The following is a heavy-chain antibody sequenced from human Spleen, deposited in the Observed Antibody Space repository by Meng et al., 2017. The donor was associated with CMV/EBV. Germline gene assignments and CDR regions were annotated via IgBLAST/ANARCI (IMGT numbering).Heavy chain of an antibody. D-gene: IGHD6-6*01. Sequence: ASVKVSCKASGYTFTSYDINWVRQATGQGLEWMGWMNPNSGNTGYAQKFQGRVTITRNTSISTAYMELSSLRSEDTAVYYCARVRDSSSGGTDWFDPWGKGTLVTVSS. CDR1: GYTFTSYD. CDR2: MNPNSGNT. CDR3: ARVRDSSSGGTDWFDP. J-gene: IGHJ5*02. V-gene: IGHV1-8*03.